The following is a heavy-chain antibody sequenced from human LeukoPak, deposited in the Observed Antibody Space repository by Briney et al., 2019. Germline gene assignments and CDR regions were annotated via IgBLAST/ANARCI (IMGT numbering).Heavy chain of an antibody. CDR1: GGSVSSGSYY. CDR2: IYYSGST. CDR3: ARSPNYDFWSGSWGQPAYFDY. Sequence: SETLSPTCTVSGGSVSSGSYYWSWIRQPPGKGLAWIGYIYYSGSTNYNPSLKSRVTISVDTSKNQFSLKLSSVTAADTAVYYCARSPNYDFWSGSWGQPAYFDYWGQGTPVTVSS. V-gene: IGHV4-61*01. J-gene: IGHJ4*02. D-gene: IGHD3-3*01.